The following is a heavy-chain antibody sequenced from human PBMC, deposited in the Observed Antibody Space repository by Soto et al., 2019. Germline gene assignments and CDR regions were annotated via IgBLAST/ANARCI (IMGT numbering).Heavy chain of an antibody. CDR3: AALFGRVDTAMGPFDY. J-gene: IGHJ4*02. CDR2: IVVGSGNT. Sequence: ASVKVSCKASGFTFTSSAVQWVRQARGQRLEWIGWIVVGSGNTNYAQKFQERVTITRDMSTSTAYMELSSLRSEDTAVYYCAALFGRVDTAMGPFDYWGQGTLVTVSS. CDR1: GFTFTSSA. V-gene: IGHV1-58*01. D-gene: IGHD5-18*01.